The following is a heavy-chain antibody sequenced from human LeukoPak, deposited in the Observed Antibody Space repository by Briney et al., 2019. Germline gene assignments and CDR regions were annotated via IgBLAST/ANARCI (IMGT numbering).Heavy chain of an antibody. J-gene: IGHJ6*03. CDR1: GFTFSSYA. CDR2: ISGSGGST. D-gene: IGHD5-12*01. Sequence: GESLRLSCAASGFTFSSYAMSWVRQAPGKGLEWVSAISGSGGSTYYADSVKGRFTISRDNSKNTLYLQMNSLRAEDTAVYYCAKDSGYDSSYYYYMDVWGKGTTVTVSS. V-gene: IGHV3-23*01. CDR3: AKDSGYDSSYYYYMDV.